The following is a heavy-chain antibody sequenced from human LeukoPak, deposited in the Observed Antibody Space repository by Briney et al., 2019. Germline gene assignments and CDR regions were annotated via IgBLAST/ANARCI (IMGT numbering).Heavy chain of an antibody. Sequence: GGSLRLSCAASGFTFSSYAMSWVRQAPGKGLEWVSAISGSGSSTYYADSVKGRFTISRDNSKNTLYLQMNSLRAEDTAVYSCAKDLSNPYKYYGMDVWGQGTTVTVSS. CDR3: AKDLSNPYKYYGMDV. CDR2: ISGSGSST. V-gene: IGHV3-23*01. J-gene: IGHJ6*02. CDR1: GFTFSSYA. D-gene: IGHD4-11*01.